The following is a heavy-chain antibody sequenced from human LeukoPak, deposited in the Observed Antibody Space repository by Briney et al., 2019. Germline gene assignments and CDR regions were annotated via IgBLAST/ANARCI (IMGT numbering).Heavy chain of an antibody. CDR1: GGSLSSSSYY. Sequence: KPSETLSLTCTVSGGSLSSSSYYGGWGRQPPGEGLGWFGSIYYSGSTYYNPSPKSRDTISVATSKNKFSLKPRSMTAADTAVYYCARHLGEGEVLLYFDYWGQGTLVTVSS. V-gene: IGHV4-39*01. J-gene: IGHJ4*01. CDR3: ARHLGEGEVLLYFDY. CDR2: IYYSGST. D-gene: IGHD3-10*01.